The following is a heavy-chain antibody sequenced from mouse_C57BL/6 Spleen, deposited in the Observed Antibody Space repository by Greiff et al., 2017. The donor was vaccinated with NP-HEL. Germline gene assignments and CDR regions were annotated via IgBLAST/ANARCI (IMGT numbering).Heavy chain of an antibody. CDR1: GYTFTDYY. J-gene: IGHJ4*01. V-gene: IGHV1-26*01. CDR3: ARADYSRAMDY. D-gene: IGHD2-5*01. Sequence: EVQLQQSGPELVKPGASVKISCKASGYTFTDYYMNWVKQSHGKSLEWIGDINTNNGGTSYNQKFKGKATLTVDKSSSTAYMELRSLTSEDSAVYYCARADYSRAMDYWGQGTSVTVSS. CDR2: INTNNGGT.